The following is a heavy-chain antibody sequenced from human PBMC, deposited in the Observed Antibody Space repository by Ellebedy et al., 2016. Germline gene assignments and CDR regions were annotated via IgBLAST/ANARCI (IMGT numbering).Heavy chain of an antibody. CDR1: GDDFASVF. V-gene: IGHV5-51*01. J-gene: IGHJ5*01. Sequence: GESLKISCKASGDDFASVFIAWVRQMPGKGLEWMGIVFPADSRVTYNPSFQGQVTISADKSITTAYLQWSSLKASDTAMHYCARRGLVGGWYESWGQGTLVTVSS. D-gene: IGHD3/OR15-3a*01. CDR2: VFPADSRV. CDR3: ARRGLVGGWYES.